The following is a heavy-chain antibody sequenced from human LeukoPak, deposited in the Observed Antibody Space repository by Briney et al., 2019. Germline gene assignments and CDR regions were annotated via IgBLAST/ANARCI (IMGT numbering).Heavy chain of an antibody. CDR3: ARDRERWSTYWFDP. Sequence: SVKVSCKASGGTFSSYTISWVRQAPGQGLEWMGRIIPILGIANYAQKFQGRITITADKSTSTAYMELSSLRSEDTAVYYCARDRERWSTYWFDPWGQGTLVTVSS. D-gene: IGHD4-23*01. CDR2: IIPILGIA. J-gene: IGHJ5*02. CDR1: GGTFSSYT. V-gene: IGHV1-69*04.